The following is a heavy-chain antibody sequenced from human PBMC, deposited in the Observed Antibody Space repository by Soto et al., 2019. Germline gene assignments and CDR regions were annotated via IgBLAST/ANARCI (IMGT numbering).Heavy chain of an antibody. J-gene: IGHJ4*02. CDR3: ARVVRAFDS. CDR1: GYTFTSFG. D-gene: IGHD2-21*01. V-gene: IGHV1-18*01. Sequence: QVQLVQSGAEVKKPGASVKVSCKASGYTFTSFGMCWVRQAPGQRLEWMGWINAYNCNTNYSQKLQGRVTMTTDTPTSTAYMELSSLRSDYTAVYYCARVVRAFDSWGQGTLVTVSS. CDR2: INAYNCNT.